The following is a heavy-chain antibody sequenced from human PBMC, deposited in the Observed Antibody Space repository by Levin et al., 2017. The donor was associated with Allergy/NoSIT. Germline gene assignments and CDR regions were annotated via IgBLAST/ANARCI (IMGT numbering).Heavy chain of an antibody. CDR1: GFTFSSYW. CDR3: ARPLSSSGWYFPFDY. D-gene: IGHD6-19*01. CDR2: IKQDGSEK. Sequence: GGSLRLSCAASGFTFSSYWMSWVRQAPGKGLEWVANIKQDGSEKYYVDSVKGRFTISRDNAKNSLYLQMNSLRAEDTAVYYCARPLSSSGWYFPFDYWGQGTLVTVSS. V-gene: IGHV3-7*01. J-gene: IGHJ4*02.